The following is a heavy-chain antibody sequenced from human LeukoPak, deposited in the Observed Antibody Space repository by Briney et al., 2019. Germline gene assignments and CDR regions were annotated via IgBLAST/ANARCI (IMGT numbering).Heavy chain of an antibody. D-gene: IGHD3-22*01. V-gene: IGHV3-23*01. CDR2: ISGSGDNT. CDR1: GFTFSSYA. CDR3: AKGSYYDSSGSFYFDY. J-gene: IGHJ4*02. Sequence: GGSLRLSCAASGFTFSSYAMSWVRQAPGKGPEWVSGISGSGDNTYYADSVKGRFTISRDNSKNTLYVQVNSLGTEDTAAYYCAKGSYYDSSGSFYFDYWGQGTLVTVSS.